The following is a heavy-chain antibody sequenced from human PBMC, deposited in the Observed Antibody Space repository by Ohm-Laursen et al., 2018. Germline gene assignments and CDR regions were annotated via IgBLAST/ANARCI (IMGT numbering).Heavy chain of an antibody. D-gene: IGHD5-12*01. CDR3: AREQLNLGYRNTFDGFDI. CDR2: ISSSGSTI. V-gene: IGHV3-11*01. J-gene: IGHJ3*02. Sequence: SLRLSCAASGFTFGDYYMSWIRQAPGKGLEWVSYISSSGSTIYYADSVKGRFTISRDNAKNSLYLQMNSLRAEDTAVYYCAREQLNLGYRNTFDGFDIWGQGTMVTVSS. CDR1: GFTFGDYY.